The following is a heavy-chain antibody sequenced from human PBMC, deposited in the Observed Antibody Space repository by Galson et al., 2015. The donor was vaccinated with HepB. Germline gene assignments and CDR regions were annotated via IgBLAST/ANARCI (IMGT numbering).Heavy chain of an antibody. D-gene: IGHD3-3*02. CDR1: GYTFTGYY. CDR3: ARDYNGHFWSGTVNYYYYGMDV. CDR2: INPNSGGT. Sequence: SVKVSCKASGYTFTGYYMHWVRQAPGQGLEWMGWINPNSGGTNYAQKFQGRVTMTRDTSISTAYMELSRLRSDDTAVYYCARDYNGHFWSGTVNYYYYGMDVWGQGTTVTVSS. V-gene: IGHV1-2*02. J-gene: IGHJ6*02.